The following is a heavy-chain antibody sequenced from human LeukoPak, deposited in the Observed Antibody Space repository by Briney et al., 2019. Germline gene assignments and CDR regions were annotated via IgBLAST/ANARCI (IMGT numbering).Heavy chain of an antibody. J-gene: IGHJ5*02. CDR1: GFTFSSYW. CDR3: ASRVYDFCNWFDP. V-gene: IGHV3-7*01. CDR2: IKQDGSEK. D-gene: IGHD3-3*01. Sequence: PGGSLRLSCAASGFTFSSYWMSWVRQAPGKGLEWVANIKQDGSEKYYVDSVKGRFTISRDNAKNSLYLQMNSLRAEDTAVYYCASRVYDFCNWFDPWGQGTLVTVSS.